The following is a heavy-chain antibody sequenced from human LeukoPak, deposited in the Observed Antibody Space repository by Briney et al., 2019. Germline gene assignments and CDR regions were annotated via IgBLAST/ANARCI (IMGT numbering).Heavy chain of an antibody. CDR3: ARDPGGGGSYYGTFEI. Sequence: PSETLSLTCTVSGGSISSGGYYWSWIRQTPGKGLEWIGYIYYSGTTFYSPSLKSRVTMSVDRSKNQFSLKLSSVTAADTAVYFCARDPGGGGSYYGTFEIWGQGTMVTVSS. CDR1: GGSISSGGYY. D-gene: IGHD1-26*01. V-gene: IGHV4-30-2*01. J-gene: IGHJ3*02. CDR2: IYYSGTT.